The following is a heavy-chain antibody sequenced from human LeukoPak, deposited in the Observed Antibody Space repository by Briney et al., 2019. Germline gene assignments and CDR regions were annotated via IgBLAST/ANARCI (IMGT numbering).Heavy chain of an antibody. V-gene: IGHV3-48*02. Sequence: GGSLRLSCAASGFTFSSYSMNWVRQAPGKGXEWVSYISSSSSTIYYADSVKGRFTISRDNAKNSLYLQMNSLRDEDTAVYYCARAGYDFWSGYSDYWGQGTLVTVSS. CDR1: GFTFSSYS. J-gene: IGHJ4*02. CDR3: ARAGYDFWSGYSDY. D-gene: IGHD3-3*01. CDR2: ISSSSSTI.